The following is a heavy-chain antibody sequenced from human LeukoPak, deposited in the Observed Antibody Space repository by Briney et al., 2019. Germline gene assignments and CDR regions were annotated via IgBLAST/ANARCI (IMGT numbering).Heavy chain of an antibody. J-gene: IGHJ4*02. D-gene: IGHD3-22*01. CDR3: ARDRDSSGYSDY. CDR1: GFTFSSYS. V-gene: IGHV3-21*01. CDR2: ISSSSSYI. Sequence: GGSLRLSCAASGFTFSSYSMNWVRQAPGKGLEWVSSISSSSSYIYYADSVKGRFTISRDNAKNSLYLQMNSLRAEDTAVYYCARDRDSSGYSDYWGQGTLVTVS.